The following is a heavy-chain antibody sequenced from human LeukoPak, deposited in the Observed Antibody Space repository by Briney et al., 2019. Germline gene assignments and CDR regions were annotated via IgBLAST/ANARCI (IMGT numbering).Heavy chain of an antibody. CDR1: GGSISSSYYY. V-gene: IGHV4-39*07. CDR2: IYYSGST. D-gene: IGHD4-11*01. J-gene: IGHJ6*02. CDR3: ARFTTVTTTYLPYYYCYGMDV. Sequence: SETLSLTCTVSGGSISSSYYYWGWIRQPPGKGLEWIGSIYYSGSTYYNPSLKSRVTISVDTSKNQFSLKLSSVTAADTAVYYCARFTTVTTTYLPYYYCYGMDVWGQGTTVTVSS.